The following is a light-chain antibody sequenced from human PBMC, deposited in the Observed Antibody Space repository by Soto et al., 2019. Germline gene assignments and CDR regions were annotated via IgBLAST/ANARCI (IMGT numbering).Light chain of an antibody. V-gene: IGLV1-40*01. CDR2: GNS. Sequence: QAVVTQPPSVSGAPGQRVTISCTGSSSNIGAGSAVHWYQQLPGTAPKLLIYGNSNRPSGVPDRFSGSKSGTSASLAITGLQAEDEADYYCQSYDSSLSGYVFGAGTKVTVL. CDR1: SSNIGAGSA. J-gene: IGLJ1*01. CDR3: QSYDSSLSGYV.